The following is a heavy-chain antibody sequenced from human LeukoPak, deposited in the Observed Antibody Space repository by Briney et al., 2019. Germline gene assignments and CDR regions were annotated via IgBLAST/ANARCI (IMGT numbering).Heavy chain of an antibody. V-gene: IGHV4-34*01. CDR3: ARLPAVDDILTGWGLFDP. D-gene: IGHD3-9*01. J-gene: IGHJ5*02. CDR1: GGSFSGYY. Sequence: SETLSLTCAVYGGSFSGYYWSWIRQPPGKGLEWIGEINHSGSTNYNPSLKSRVTISVDTSKNQFSLKLSSVTAADTAVYYCARLPAVDDILTGWGLFDPWGQGTLVTVSS. CDR2: INHSGST.